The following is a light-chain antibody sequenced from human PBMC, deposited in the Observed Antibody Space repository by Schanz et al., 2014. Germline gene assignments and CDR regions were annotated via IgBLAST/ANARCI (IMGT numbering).Light chain of an antibody. J-gene: IGLJ3*02. V-gene: IGLV1-51*01. CDR2: DNN. CDR3: GTWDTSLSAAV. Sequence: QSVLTQPPSVSAAPGQKVTMSCSGSRSNIGDNSVSWYQQVPGTAPKLLIYDNNKRPSGIPDRFSGSKSATSATLGITGLQTGDEADYYCGTWDTSLSAAVFGGGTKLTV. CDR1: RSNIGDNS.